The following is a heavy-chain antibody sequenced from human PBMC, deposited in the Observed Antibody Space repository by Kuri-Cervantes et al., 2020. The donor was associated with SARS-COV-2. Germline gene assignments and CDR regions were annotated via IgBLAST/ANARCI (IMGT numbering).Heavy chain of an antibody. CDR3: ARGGNYEDFDY. J-gene: IGHJ4*02. CDR1: GGSISSYY. CDR2: IYYSGST. V-gene: IGHV4-59*01. Sequence: GSLRLSCTVSGGSISSYYWSWIRQPPGKGLEWIGYIYYSGSTNYNPSLKSRVTISVDTSKNQFSLKLSSVTAADTAVYYCARGGNYEDFDYWGQGTLVTVSS. D-gene: IGHD1-7*01.